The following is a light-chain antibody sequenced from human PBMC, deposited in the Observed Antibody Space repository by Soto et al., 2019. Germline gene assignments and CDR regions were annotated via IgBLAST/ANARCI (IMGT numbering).Light chain of an antibody. CDR2: DAS. CDR1: QSVSIY. V-gene: IGKV3-11*01. CDR3: QQRHSWPPIFT. Sequence: EIVLTQSPATLSLSPVERATLSCRASQSVSIYLAWYQQKPGQAPRLLIYDASNRATGIPARFSGSGSGTDFTLTISSLEPEDFAVYYCQQRHSWPPIFTFDPGTKLDIK. J-gene: IGKJ3*01.